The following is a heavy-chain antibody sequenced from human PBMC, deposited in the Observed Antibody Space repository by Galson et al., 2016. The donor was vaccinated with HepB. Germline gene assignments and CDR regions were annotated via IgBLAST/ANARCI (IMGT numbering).Heavy chain of an antibody. Sequence: SLRLSCAASGIPLREYAMNWVRQPPGKGLEWVSLSSSSGDNTYYADSVKGRFTISRDNSKSTLYLQMNSLRAEDTAVYYCAKDYDSSARYVGYWGQGTLDTVSS. CDR2: SSSSGDNT. J-gene: IGHJ4*02. CDR1: GIPLREYA. CDR3: AKDYDSSARYVGY. V-gene: IGHV3-23*01. D-gene: IGHD3-22*01.